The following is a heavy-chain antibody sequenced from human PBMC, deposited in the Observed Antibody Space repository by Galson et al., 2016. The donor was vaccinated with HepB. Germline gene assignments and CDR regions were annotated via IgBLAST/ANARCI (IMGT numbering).Heavy chain of an antibody. J-gene: IGHJ3*01. CDR2: ISTTVRTI. CDR1: GFAFGTYG. Sequence: SLRLSCAGSGFAFGTYGINWVRQAPGKGLQWISYISTTVRTIYYADSVVGRFTISRDNAKNSVYLQTNSLRDDETALYYCARELVRSAFDRWGQGTMVTVSS. CDR3: ARELVRSAFDR. V-gene: IGHV3-48*02. D-gene: IGHD6-6*01.